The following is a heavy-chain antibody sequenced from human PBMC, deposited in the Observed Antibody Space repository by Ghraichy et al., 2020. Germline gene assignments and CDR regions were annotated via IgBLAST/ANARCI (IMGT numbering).Heavy chain of an antibody. J-gene: IGHJ3*02. V-gene: IGHV5-51*01. CDR2: IYPGDSDT. Sequence: KSLEWMGIIYPGDSDTRYSPSFQGQVTISADKSISTAYLQWSSLKASDTAMYYCALSPAQLLFGAFDIWGQGTMFTVSS. D-gene: IGHD2-2*01. CDR3: ALSPAQLLFGAFDI.